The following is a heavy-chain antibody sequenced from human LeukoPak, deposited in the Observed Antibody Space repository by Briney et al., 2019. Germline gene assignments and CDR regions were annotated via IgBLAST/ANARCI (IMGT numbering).Heavy chain of an antibody. CDR2: MHASGST. CDR3: ARVNDPRYNWFDP. D-gene: IGHD3-16*01. Sequence: SETLSLTCTVSGGSISSYYWTWIRQPAGKGPEWIGRMHASGSTNYNPSLKSRVNMSVDTSKNQFSLRLNSVTAADTAVYYCARVNDPRYNWFDPWGQGTLVTVSS. J-gene: IGHJ5*02. CDR1: GGSISSYY. V-gene: IGHV4-4*07.